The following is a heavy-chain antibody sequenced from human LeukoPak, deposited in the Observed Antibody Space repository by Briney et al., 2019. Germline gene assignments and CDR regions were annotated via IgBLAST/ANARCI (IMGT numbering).Heavy chain of an antibody. V-gene: IGHV4-61*02. J-gene: IGHJ5*02. CDR3: AREGAYCSSTSCNWFDP. D-gene: IGHD2-2*01. CDR1: GGSISSGSYY. CDR2: IYTSGST. Sequence: SETLSLTCTVSGGSISSGSYYWSWIRQPAGKGLEWIVRIYTSGSTNYNPSLKSRVTISVDTSKNQFSLKLSSVTAADTAVYYCAREGAYCSSTSCNWFDPWGQGTLVTVSS.